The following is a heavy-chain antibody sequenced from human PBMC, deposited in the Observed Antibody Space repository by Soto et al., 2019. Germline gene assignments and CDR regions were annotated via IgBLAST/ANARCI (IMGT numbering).Heavy chain of an antibody. CDR2: TYYRAKYYT. CDR3: ARVFHDFWSGFHYGMDV. J-gene: IGHJ6*02. CDR1: GDTVSSSRAA. Sequence: SQTLSLTCAISGDTVSSSRAAWHWIRQSPSRGLEWLGRTYYRAKYYTDYAVSVKSRITINADTSRNQFSLQLNSVTPEDTAVYYCARVFHDFWSGFHYGMDVWGQRTTLAFSS. D-gene: IGHD3-3*01. V-gene: IGHV6-1*01.